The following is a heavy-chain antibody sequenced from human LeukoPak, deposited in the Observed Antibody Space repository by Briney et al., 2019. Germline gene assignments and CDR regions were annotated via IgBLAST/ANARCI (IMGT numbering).Heavy chain of an antibody. CDR1: GFTFSSYE. D-gene: IGHD6-19*01. V-gene: IGHV3-48*03. Sequence: GGSLRLSCAASGFTFSSYEMNWVRQAPGKGLEWVSYISSSGSTIYYADSVKGRFTISRDNAKNSLYLQMNSLRSEDTAVYYCARDQAVAVAGPGWFDPWGQGTLVTVSS. CDR2: ISSSGSTI. CDR3: ARDQAVAVAGPGWFDP. J-gene: IGHJ5*02.